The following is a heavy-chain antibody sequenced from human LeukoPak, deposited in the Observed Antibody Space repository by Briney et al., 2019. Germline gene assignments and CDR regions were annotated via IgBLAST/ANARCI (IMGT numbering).Heavy chain of an antibody. J-gene: IGHJ6*02. CDR2: IYYSGST. CDR1: GGSFSGYY. V-gene: IGHV4-59*08. Sequence: SETLSLTCAVYGGSFSGYYWSWIRQPPGKGLEWIGYIYYSGSTNYNPSLKSRVTISVDTSKNQFSLKLSSVTAADTAVYYCASGRVAGRKYYYYYGMDVWGQGTTVTVSS. D-gene: IGHD6-19*01. CDR3: ASGRVAGRKYYYYYGMDV.